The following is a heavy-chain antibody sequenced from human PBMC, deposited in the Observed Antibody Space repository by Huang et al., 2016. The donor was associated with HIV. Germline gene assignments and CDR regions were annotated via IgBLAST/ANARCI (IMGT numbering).Heavy chain of an antibody. D-gene: IGHD2-21*01. CDR3: ASDDRLYSRHVGRY. V-gene: IGHV4-34*01. CDR2: INHGGDI. CDR1: GGSFSDFY. J-gene: IGHJ4*02. Sequence: QVQIEQWGSGLLKPSETLSLTCAFYGGSFSDFYWSWIRQSPGKGLEWIGEINHGGDINYNPSLESRVTMSMDMSKSQFSLTLKSMTAADTAVYYCASDDRLYSRHVGRYWGQGTLVSVSS.